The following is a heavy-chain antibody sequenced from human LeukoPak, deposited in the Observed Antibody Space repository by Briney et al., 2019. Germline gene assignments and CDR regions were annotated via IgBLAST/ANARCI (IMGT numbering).Heavy chain of an antibody. V-gene: IGHV4-59*08. CDR3: ARRMDGYNIFDY. CDR2: IYYSGST. Sequence: SETLSLTCTVSSDSISSYYWSWLRQPPGKGLEWVGYIYYSGSTDYNPSLKSRVTISIDTSKNHFSLRLSSVTAADTAMYYCARRMDGYNIFDYWGQGTLVTVSS. CDR1: SDSISSYY. J-gene: IGHJ4*02. D-gene: IGHD5-24*01.